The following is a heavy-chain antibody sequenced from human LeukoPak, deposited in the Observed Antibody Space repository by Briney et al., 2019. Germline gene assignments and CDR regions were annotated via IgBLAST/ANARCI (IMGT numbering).Heavy chain of an antibody. V-gene: IGHV4-34*01. CDR3: AREAAGFTN. J-gene: IGHJ4*02. D-gene: IGHD6-13*01. CDR2: INHSGST. Sequence: SETLSLTCAVYGGSFSGYYWSWIRQPPGKGLEWIGEINHSGSTNYNPSLKSRVTISVDTSKNHFSLQLNSVTPEDTAVYYCAREAAGFTNWGQGTLVTVSS. CDR1: GGSFSGYY.